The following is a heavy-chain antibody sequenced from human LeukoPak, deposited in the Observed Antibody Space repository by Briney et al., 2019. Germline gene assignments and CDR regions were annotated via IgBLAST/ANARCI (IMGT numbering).Heavy chain of an antibody. CDR1: GGSISSSSYY. Sequence: SETLSLTCTVSGGSISSSSYYWGWIRQPPGKGLEWIGSIYYSGSTYYNPSLKSRVTISVDTSKNQFSLKLSSVTAADTAVYYCARMPSITRGYFDYWGQGTLVTVSS. CDR3: ARMPSITRGYFDY. D-gene: IGHD3-10*01. J-gene: IGHJ4*02. V-gene: IGHV4-39*01. CDR2: IYYSGST.